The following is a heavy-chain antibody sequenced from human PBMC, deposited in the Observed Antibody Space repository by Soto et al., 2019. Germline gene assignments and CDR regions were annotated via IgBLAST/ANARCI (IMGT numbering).Heavy chain of an antibody. CDR1: GGSISSYY. D-gene: IGHD6-13*01. Sequence: PSETLSLTCTVSGGSISSYYWSWIRQPAGKGLEWIGRIYTSGSTNYNPSLKSRVTMSVDTSRNQFSLKLSSVTAADTAVYYRARVEVQQLVPSDAFDIWGQGTMVTVSS. CDR3: ARVEVQQLVPSDAFDI. CDR2: IYTSGST. V-gene: IGHV4-4*07. J-gene: IGHJ3*02.